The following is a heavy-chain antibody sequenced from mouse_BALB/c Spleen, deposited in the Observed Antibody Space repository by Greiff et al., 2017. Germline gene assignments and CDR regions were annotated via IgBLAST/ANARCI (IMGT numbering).Heavy chain of an antibody. J-gene: IGHJ3*01. D-gene: IGHD3-2*01. CDR3: ARSADSSGYWFAY. CDR2: ISSGSSTI. CDR1: GFTFSSFG. Sequence: EVKLVESGGGLVQPGGSRKLSCAASGFTFSSFGMHWVRQAPEKGLEWVAYISSGSSTIYYADTVKGRFTISRDNPKNTLFLQMTSLRSEDTAMYYCARSADSSGYWFAYWGQGTLVTVSA. V-gene: IGHV5-17*02.